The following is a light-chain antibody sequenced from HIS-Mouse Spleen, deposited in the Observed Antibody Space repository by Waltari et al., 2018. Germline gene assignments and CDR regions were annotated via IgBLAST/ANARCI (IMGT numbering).Light chain of an antibody. J-gene: IGLJ2*01. CDR1: SSDVGRYNH. Sequence: QSALTQPASVSGSPGQSITISCTGTSSDVGRYNHVSWYQQHPGKASKLLFYDVSNRTPGVSNRFSGSKSGNTASLTVSGLQAEDEADYYCSSYTSSSTEVFGGGTKLTVL. CDR3: SSYTSSSTEV. CDR2: DVS. V-gene: IGLV2-14*03.